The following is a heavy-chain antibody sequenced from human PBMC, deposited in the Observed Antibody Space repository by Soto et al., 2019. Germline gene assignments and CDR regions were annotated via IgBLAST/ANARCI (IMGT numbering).Heavy chain of an antibody. V-gene: IGHV1-69*01. CDR2: IIPTFGTR. J-gene: IGHJ4*02. CDR1: AGTFSSYP. Sequence: QVQLVQSGAEVKKPGSSVTVSCKASAGTFSSYPISWVRQAPGQGLEWMGGIIPTFGTRKYAQRFQGRVTFTEDEFTRTAYMELSSLRSEDTAIYYCAGGVTVTTAGVYWGQGTLVTVSS. D-gene: IGHD2-21*02. CDR3: AGGVTVTTAGVY.